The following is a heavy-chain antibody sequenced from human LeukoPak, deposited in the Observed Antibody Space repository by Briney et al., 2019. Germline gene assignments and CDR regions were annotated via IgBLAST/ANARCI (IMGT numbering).Heavy chain of an antibody. CDR1: GFTFSSYG. V-gene: IGHV3-21*01. D-gene: IGHD4-17*01. CDR2: ISSSSSYI. Sequence: PGGSLRLSCAASGFTFSSYGMHWVRQAPGKGLEWVSSISSSSSYIYYADSVKGRFTISRDNAKNSLYLQMNSLRAEDTAVYYCARERTVTTFDYWGQGTLVTVSS. J-gene: IGHJ4*02. CDR3: ARERTVTTFDY.